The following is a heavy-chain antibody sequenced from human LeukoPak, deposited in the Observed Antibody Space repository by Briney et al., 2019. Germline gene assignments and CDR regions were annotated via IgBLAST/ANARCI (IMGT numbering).Heavy chain of an antibody. Sequence: SVKVSCKASGGTFSSYAISWVRQAPGQGLEWMGGIIPIFGTANYAQKFQGRVTITADESTSTAYTELSSLRSEDAAVYNCARAMYYYGSGIDYYYYYMDVWGKGTTVTIS. J-gene: IGHJ6*03. V-gene: IGHV1-69*13. CDR1: GGTFSSYA. CDR3: ARAMYYYGSGIDYYYYYMDV. CDR2: IIPIFGTA. D-gene: IGHD3-10*01.